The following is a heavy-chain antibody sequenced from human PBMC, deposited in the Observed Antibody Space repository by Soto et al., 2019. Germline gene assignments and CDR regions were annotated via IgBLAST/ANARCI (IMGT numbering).Heavy chain of an antibody. CDR3: ARDDDYPDNGLDY. Sequence: QVQLVESGGGVVQPGGSLRLSCTASGFTFGRHGMHWVRQAPGKGLGWVAVIGGDGALDSYADSVKGRFTISRDNGQNTLYLQMNGLRDEDTAVYYCARDDDYPDNGLDYWGQGTLVTVSS. V-gene: IGHV3-33*01. J-gene: IGHJ4*02. CDR1: GFTFGRHG. CDR2: IGGDGALD. D-gene: IGHD4-17*01.